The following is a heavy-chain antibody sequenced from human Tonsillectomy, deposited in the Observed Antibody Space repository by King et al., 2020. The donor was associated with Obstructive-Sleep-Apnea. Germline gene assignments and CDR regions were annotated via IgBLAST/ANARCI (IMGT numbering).Heavy chain of an antibody. CDR3: ARVSSGWDRVDY. Sequence: VQLVESGAEVKKPGESLRISCKGSGYSFTSYWITWVRQMPGKGLEWMGRIDPSDSYTNYSPSFQGYVTISADKSISTAYLQWSSLKASDTAMYYCARVSSGWDRVDYWGQGTLVTVSS. J-gene: IGHJ4*02. D-gene: IGHD6-19*01. V-gene: IGHV5-10-1*03. CDR2: IDPSDSYT. CDR1: GYSFTSYW.